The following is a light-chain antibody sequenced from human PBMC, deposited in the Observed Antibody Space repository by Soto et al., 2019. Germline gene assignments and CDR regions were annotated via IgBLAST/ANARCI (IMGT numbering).Light chain of an antibody. Sequence: QTVVTQEPSXTVSPGGTVTLTCXSSTGPVTXXXXPNWFQQXXXXXPXXLIYSTTKKHSWTPARFSGSLLGXKAALTLXXXXPEXXADYYCLLXXXXXXXFGXXTXLXVL. CDR1: TGPVTXXXX. J-gene: IGLJ2*01. CDR3: LLXXXXXXX. V-gene: IGLV7-43*01. CDR2: STT.